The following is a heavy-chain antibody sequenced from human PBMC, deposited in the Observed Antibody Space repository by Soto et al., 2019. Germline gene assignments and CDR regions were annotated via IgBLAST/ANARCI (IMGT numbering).Heavy chain of an antibody. CDR1: GFTFSSYA. V-gene: IGHV3-30-3*01. Sequence: QVQLVESGGGVVQPGRSLRLSCAASGFTFSSYAMHWVRQAPGKGLEWVAVISYDGSNKYYADSVKGRFTISRDNSKNTLYLQMNSLRAEDTAVYYCARTLGPDYWGQGTLVTVSS. CDR2: ISYDGSNK. J-gene: IGHJ4*02. CDR3: ARTLGPDY.